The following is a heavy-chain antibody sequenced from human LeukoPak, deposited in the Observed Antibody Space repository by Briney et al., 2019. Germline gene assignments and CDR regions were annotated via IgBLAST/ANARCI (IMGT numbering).Heavy chain of an antibody. Sequence: GGSLRLSCAASGFTFSSYSMNWVRQAPGKGLEWVSSISSSSSSYIYYADSVKGRFTISRDNAKNSLYPQMNSLRAEDTALYYCARVPVMDFYYYSYMDVWGKGTTVTVSS. V-gene: IGHV3-21*04. J-gene: IGHJ6*03. CDR1: GFTFSSYS. D-gene: IGHD2-8*01. CDR2: ISSSSSSYI. CDR3: ARVPVMDFYYYSYMDV.